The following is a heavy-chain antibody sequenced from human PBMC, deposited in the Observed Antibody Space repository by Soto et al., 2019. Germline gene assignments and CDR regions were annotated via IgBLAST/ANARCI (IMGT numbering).Heavy chain of an antibody. CDR2: IKSKTDGGTT. J-gene: IGHJ6*02. V-gene: IGHV3-15*01. Sequence: GGSLRLSCAASGFTFSNAWMSWVRQAPGKGLEWVGRIKSKTDGGTTDYAAPVKGRFTISRDDSKNTLYLQMNSLKTEDTAVYYCTTDSDGSWWELLQVYYYGMDVWGQGTTVTVSS. D-gene: IGHD1-26*01. CDR1: GFTFSNAW. CDR3: TTDSDGSWWELLQVYYYGMDV.